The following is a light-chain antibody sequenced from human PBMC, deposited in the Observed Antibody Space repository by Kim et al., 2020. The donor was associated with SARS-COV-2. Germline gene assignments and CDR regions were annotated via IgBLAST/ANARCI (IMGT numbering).Light chain of an antibody. CDR2: SIN. V-gene: IGLV7-43*01. Sequence: QAVVTQEPSLTVSPGGTVTLTCASSTGPVTSGHYPNWFQQKPGQAPRPLIYSINNRHSWTPGRFSGSLLGGKAALTLSGVQPEDEAEYYCLLYYGGGYVFGTGTKVTVL. CDR3: LLYYGGGYV. J-gene: IGLJ1*01. CDR1: TGPVTSGHY.